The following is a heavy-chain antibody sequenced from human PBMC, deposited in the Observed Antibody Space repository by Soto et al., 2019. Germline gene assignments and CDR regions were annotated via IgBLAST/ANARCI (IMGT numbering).Heavy chain of an antibody. J-gene: IGHJ4*02. Sequence: QVQLVESGGGVVQPGRSLRLSCAASGFTFSSYGMHWVRQAPGKGLEWVAVISYDGSNKYYADSVKGRFTISRDNSKNTLYLQMNSLRAEDTAVYYCAKSELRFLEWLHYWGQGTLVTVSS. CDR3: AKSELRFLEWLHY. CDR2: ISYDGSNK. V-gene: IGHV3-30*18. D-gene: IGHD3-3*01. CDR1: GFTFSSYG.